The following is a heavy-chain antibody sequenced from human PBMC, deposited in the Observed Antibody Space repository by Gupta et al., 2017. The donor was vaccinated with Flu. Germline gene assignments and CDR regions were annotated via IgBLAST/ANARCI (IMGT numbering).Heavy chain of an antibody. CDR3: ARMGIVGDDVFDI. CDR1: GYRCGRYG. V-gene: IGHV1-18*01. J-gene: IGHJ3*02. Sequence: QVQLVQSCAEVKKPGASVRVSCRASGYRCGRYGMSWVRQAPGQGLEWVGWINPNNGNRNYAHKVQGRFTMTTDTTASTAYMELRSLRSDDTAVYYCARMGIVGDDVFDIWGQGTLVTVSS. CDR2: INPNNGNR. D-gene: IGHD1-26*01.